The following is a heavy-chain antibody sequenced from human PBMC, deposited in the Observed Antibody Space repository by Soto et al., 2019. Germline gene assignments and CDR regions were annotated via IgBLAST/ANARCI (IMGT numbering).Heavy chain of an antibody. V-gene: IGHV1-69*12. Sequence: QVQLVQSGAEVKKPGSSVKVSCKASGGTFSSYAISWVRQAPGQGLEWMGGIIPIFGTANYAQKFQGRVTITAVASTRTAYMELSSMRSEDTAVYYCARGKRGYSGYDYPNFAYWGQGTLGTGSS. CDR1: GGTFSSYA. CDR2: IIPIFGTA. J-gene: IGHJ4*02. CDR3: ARGKRGYSGYDYPNFAY. D-gene: IGHD5-12*01.